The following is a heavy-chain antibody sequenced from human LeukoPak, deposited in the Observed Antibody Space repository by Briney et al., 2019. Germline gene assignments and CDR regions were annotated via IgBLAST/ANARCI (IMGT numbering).Heavy chain of an antibody. J-gene: IGHJ4*02. Sequence: SETLSPTCAVSGYSISSGYYWGWIRQPPGKGLEWIGSIYHSGSTYYNPSLKSRVTISVDTSKNQFSLKLSSVTAADTAVYYCARTSAFDFGVVIIFGGYYFDYWGQGTLVTVSS. CDR3: ARTSAFDFGVVIIFGGYYFDY. CDR1: GYSISSGYY. D-gene: IGHD3-3*01. CDR2: IYHSGST. V-gene: IGHV4-38-2*01.